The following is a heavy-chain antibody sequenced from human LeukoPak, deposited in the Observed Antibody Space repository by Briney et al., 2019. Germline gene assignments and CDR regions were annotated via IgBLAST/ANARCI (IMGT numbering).Heavy chain of an antibody. CDR1: GGTFSSYA. Sequence: GASVKVSCKASGGTFSSYAISWVRQAPGQGLEWMGGIIPIFGTANYAQKFQGRVTITADESTSTAYMELSSLRSEDTAVYYCARATKRITIFGVVIRAFDIWGQGTMVTVSS. V-gene: IGHV1-69*01. CDR3: ARATKRITIFGVVIRAFDI. CDR2: IIPIFGTA. J-gene: IGHJ3*02. D-gene: IGHD3-3*01.